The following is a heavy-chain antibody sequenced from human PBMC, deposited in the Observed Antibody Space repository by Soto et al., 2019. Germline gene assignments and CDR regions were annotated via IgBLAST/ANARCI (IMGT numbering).Heavy chain of an antibody. D-gene: IGHD3-22*01. Sequence: QVQLQESGPGLVKPSQTLSLTCTVSGGSISSGGYYWSWIRQHPGKGLEWIGYIYYSGSTYYNPSLKSRVTISVDTSKSQFSLKLSSVTAADTAVYYCARERFDYYDSSGYPDYWGQGTLVTVSS. V-gene: IGHV4-31*03. CDR3: ARERFDYYDSSGYPDY. J-gene: IGHJ4*02. CDR1: GGSISSGGYY. CDR2: IYYSGST.